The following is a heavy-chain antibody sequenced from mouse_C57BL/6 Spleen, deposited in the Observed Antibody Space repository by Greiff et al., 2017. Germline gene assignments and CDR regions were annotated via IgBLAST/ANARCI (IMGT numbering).Heavy chain of an antibody. Sequence: QVHVKQPGAELVKPGASVKLSCKASGYTFTSYWMHWVKQRPGQGLEWIGMIHPNSGSTNYNEKFKSKATLTVDKSSSTAYMQLSSLTSEDSAVYYCARGSWDYAMDYWGQGTSVTVSS. CDR3: ARGSWDYAMDY. CDR1: GYTFTSYW. J-gene: IGHJ4*01. V-gene: IGHV1-64*01. CDR2: IHPNSGST. D-gene: IGHD1-1*02.